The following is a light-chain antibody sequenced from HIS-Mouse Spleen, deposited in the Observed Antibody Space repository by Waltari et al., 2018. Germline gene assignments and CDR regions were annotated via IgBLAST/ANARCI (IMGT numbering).Light chain of an antibody. CDR2: DDS. V-gene: IGLV3-21*02. J-gene: IGLJ2*01. CDR3: QVWDSSSDLVV. CDR1: NIGSKS. Sequence: SYVLTQPPSVSVAPGQTARITCGGNNIGSKSVHWYQQKPGQAPGLVVYDDSDRPSGIPGRFSGSNSGNTATLTISRVEAGDEADYYCQVWDSSSDLVVFGGGTKLTVL.